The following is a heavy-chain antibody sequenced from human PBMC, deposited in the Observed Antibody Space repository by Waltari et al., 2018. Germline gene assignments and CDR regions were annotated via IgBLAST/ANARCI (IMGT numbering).Heavy chain of an antibody. D-gene: IGHD3-16*01. Sequence: QLHLQEAGPGLVKPSETLSLTCSVSGGSIISNRHYLAWIRQPPGKGLEWTATISYTGTSCYNQTPRSRVTISVDMAKTQFSLKVTSVTPADTAVYFCSTYVGASIGTAAFDVWGQGTMVTVSS. CDR1: GGSIISNRHY. CDR3: STYVGASIGTAAFDV. V-gene: IGHV4-39*01. CDR2: ISYTGTS. J-gene: IGHJ3*01.